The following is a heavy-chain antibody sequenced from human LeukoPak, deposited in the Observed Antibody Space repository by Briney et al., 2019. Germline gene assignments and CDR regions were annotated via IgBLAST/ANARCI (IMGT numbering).Heavy chain of an antibody. D-gene: IGHD6-13*01. V-gene: IGHV3-30*02. CDR2: IRYDGSNK. Sequence: GGSLRLSCAASGFTFSSYGMHWVRQAPGKGLEWVAFIRYDGSNKYYADSVKGRCTISRDNSKNTLYLQVNSLRAEDTAVYYCAKDLDSSSWYGYFQHWGQGTLVTVSS. CDR1: GFTFSSYG. CDR3: AKDLDSSSWYGYFQH. J-gene: IGHJ1*01.